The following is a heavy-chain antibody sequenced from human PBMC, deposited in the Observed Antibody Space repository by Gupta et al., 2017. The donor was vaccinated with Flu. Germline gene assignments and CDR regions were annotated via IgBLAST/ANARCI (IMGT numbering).Heavy chain of an antibody. CDR2: INHSGST. D-gene: IGHD3-3*01. Sequence: QVQLQQWGAGLLKPSETLSLTCAVSGGSFSGYYWSWIRQPPGKGLEWIGEINHSGSTNYNPSLKSRVTISVDTSKNQFSLKLSSVTAADTAVYYCARGGDYDFWSGYYTSPFMDVWGQGTTVTVSS. CDR1: GGSFSGYY. J-gene: IGHJ6*02. CDR3: ARGGDYDFWSGYYTSPFMDV. V-gene: IGHV4-34*01.